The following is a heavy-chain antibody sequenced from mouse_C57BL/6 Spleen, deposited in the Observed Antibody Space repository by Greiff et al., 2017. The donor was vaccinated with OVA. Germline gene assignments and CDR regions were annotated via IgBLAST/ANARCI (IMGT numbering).Heavy chain of an antibody. CDR1: GYTFTSYW. Sequence: VQLQQPGAELVKPGASVKLSCKASGYTFTSYWMQWVKQRPGQGLEWMGEIDPSDSYTNYNEKFQGKATLTVDTSSSTAYMQLSSLTSEDSAVYDCARSQTAQAPFAYWGQGTLVTVAA. D-gene: IGHD3-2*02. CDR2: IDPSDSYT. CDR3: ARSQTAQAPFAY. J-gene: IGHJ3*01. V-gene: IGHV1-50*01.